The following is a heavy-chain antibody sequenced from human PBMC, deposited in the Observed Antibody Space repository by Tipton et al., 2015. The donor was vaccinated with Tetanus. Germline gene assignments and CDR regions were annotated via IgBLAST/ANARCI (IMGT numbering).Heavy chain of an antibody. Sequence: TLSLTCTVSGGSISTTSYLWGWVRQPPEKGLQWIATIYSNGTAYYNSSVKSRGSISIDTTKNLCSLKLSSVTAADTAVYYCAIFYYDTGGFYLLWNYWGQGSLVIVSS. CDR3: AIFYYDTGGFYLLWNY. J-gene: IGHJ4*02. CDR1: GGSISTTSYL. CDR2: IYSNGTA. D-gene: IGHD3-22*01. V-gene: IGHV4-39*02.